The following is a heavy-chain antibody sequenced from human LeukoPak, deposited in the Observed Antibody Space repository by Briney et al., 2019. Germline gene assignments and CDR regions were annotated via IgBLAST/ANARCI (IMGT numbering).Heavy chain of an antibody. CDR1: GGSISSSSYY. CDR3: ARHNYYDTDAFDI. D-gene: IGHD3-22*01. V-gene: IGHV4-39*01. Sequence: PSETLSLTCTVSGGSISSSSYYWGWIRQPPGKGLEWIGSIYYSGSTYYNPSLKSRVTISVDTSKNQFSLKLSSVTAADTAVYYRARHNYYDTDAFDIWGQGTMVTVPS. J-gene: IGHJ3*02. CDR2: IYYSGST.